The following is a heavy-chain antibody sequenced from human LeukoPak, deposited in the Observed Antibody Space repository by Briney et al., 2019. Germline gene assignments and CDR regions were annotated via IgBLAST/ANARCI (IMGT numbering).Heavy chain of an antibody. J-gene: IGHJ4*02. Sequence: ASVKVSCKASGYTFTTYGVTWVRQAPRQGLEWMGWISAYNGDTNYAQKFQGRITLTTDTSTNTAYIELRSLRSDDTAVYYCARDFRVVYGSLNFDYWGQGTLVTVSS. CDR1: GYTFTTYG. CDR3: ARDFRVVYGSLNFDY. D-gene: IGHD2-2*01. V-gene: IGHV1-18*01. CDR2: ISAYNGDT.